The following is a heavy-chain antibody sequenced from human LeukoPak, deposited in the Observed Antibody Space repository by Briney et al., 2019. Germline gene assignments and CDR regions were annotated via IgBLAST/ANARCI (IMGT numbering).Heavy chain of an antibody. V-gene: IGHV1-69*13. J-gene: IGHJ4*02. D-gene: IGHD3-3*01. CDR2: IIPSLRTP. Sequence: SVKVSCKTSGGVFSPYAISWVRQAPGQGLEWMGGIIPSLRTPHYAQKFQGRLTITADDSTETAYMELRSLRSDDTAVYYCARDSGDLSYQNYWGQGTLVTVSS. CDR3: ARDSGDLSYQNY. CDR1: GGVFSPYA.